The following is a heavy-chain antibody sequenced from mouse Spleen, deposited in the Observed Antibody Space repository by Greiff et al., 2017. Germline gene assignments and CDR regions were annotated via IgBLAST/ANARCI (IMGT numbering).Heavy chain of an antibody. V-gene: IGHV5-4*01. CDR3: ARDEGYPWYFDV. J-gene: IGHJ1*03. CDR2: ISDGGSYT. Sequence: EVQRVESGGGLVKPGGSLKLSCAASGFTFSSYAMSWVRQTPEKRLEWVATISDGGSYTYYPDNVKGRFTISRDNAKNNLYLQMSHLKSEDTAMYYCARDEGYPWYFDVWGTGTTVTVSS. D-gene: IGHD2-3*01. CDR1: GFTFSSYA.